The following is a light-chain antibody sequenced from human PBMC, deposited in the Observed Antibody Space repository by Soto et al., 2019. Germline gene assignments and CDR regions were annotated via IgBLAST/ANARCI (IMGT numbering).Light chain of an antibody. Sequence: DIHLTQSPSPLSASPGDRATISCRASQGIRSNLAWYQQKPGKAPKLLIYAAVALQTDIPARFSGSGSATEFILTISSLQPEDFAAYYCQQYNYWPITFGRGTRVEIK. V-gene: IGKV1-9*01. CDR2: AAV. J-gene: IGKJ4*01. CDR1: QGIRSN. CDR3: QQYNYWPIT.